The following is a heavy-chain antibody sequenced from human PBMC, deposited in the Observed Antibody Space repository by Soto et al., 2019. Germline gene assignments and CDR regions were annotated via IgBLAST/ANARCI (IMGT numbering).Heavy chain of an antibody. D-gene: IGHD3-22*01. J-gene: IGHJ6*02. V-gene: IGHV4-61*01. CDR1: GGSVSSGSYY. Sequence: SETLSLTCTVSGGSVSSGSYYWGWIRQPPGKGLEWIGYIYYSGSTNYNPSLKSRVTISVDTSKNQFSLKLSSVTAADTAVYYCATSSGYFDYYYGMDVWGQGTTVTVSS. CDR3: ATSSGYFDYYYGMDV. CDR2: IYYSGST.